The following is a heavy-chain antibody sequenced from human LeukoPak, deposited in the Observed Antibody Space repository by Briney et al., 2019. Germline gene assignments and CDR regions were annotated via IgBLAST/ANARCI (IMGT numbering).Heavy chain of an antibody. V-gene: IGHV3-30*04. CDR3: ARDIGSTGVARFDP. D-gene: IGHD7-27*01. Sequence: GGSLRLSCAASGFIFSNYAMHWVRQAPGKGLEWVALISYDGSNKYYADSVKGRFTISRDNSKNTLYLRMSSLRAEDTAVYYCARDIGSTGVARFDPWGQGTLVTVSS. J-gene: IGHJ5*02. CDR1: GFIFSNYA. CDR2: ISYDGSNK.